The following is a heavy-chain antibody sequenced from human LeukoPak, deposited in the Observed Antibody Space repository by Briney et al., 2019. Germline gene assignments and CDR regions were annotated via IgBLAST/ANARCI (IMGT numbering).Heavy chain of an antibody. CDR2: ISSSSSTI. V-gene: IGHV3-48*04. J-gene: IGHJ4*02. Sequence: GGSLRLSCAASGFTFSSYSMNWVRQAPGKGLEWVSYISSSSSTIYYADSVKGRFTISRDNAKNSLYLQMNSLRAEDTAVYYCAREPFSIAVAGDFDYWGQGTLVTVSS. D-gene: IGHD6-19*01. CDR1: GFTFSSYS. CDR3: AREPFSIAVAGDFDY.